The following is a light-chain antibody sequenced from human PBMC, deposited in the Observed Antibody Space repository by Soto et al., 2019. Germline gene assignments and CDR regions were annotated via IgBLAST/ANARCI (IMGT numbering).Light chain of an antibody. J-gene: IGKJ5*01. CDR3: QQRSNWPWIT. CDR1: QSVSSY. V-gene: IGKV3-11*01. Sequence: EIVLTQSPATLSLSPGERATLSGRASQSVSSYLAWYQQKTGQAPRLIIYDAYNRATGIPARFSGSGSGTDLTPTISSLEPEDFAVYYCQQRSNWPWITFGQGTRLEIK. CDR2: DAY.